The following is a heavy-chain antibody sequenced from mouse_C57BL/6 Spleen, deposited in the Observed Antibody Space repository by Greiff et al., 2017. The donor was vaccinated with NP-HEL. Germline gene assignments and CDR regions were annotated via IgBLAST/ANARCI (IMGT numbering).Heavy chain of an antibody. CDR2: IHPNSCST. CDR1: GYTFTSYW. CDR3: ARPIYDGYYTGFAY. V-gene: IGHV1-64*01. D-gene: IGHD2-3*01. Sequence: QVQLQQPGAELVKPGASVKLSCKASGYTFTSYWMHWVKQRPGQGLEWIGMIHPNSCSTNYNEKFKSKATLTVDKSSSTAYMQLSSLTSEDSAVYYCARPIYDGYYTGFAYWGQGTLVTVSA. J-gene: IGHJ3*01.